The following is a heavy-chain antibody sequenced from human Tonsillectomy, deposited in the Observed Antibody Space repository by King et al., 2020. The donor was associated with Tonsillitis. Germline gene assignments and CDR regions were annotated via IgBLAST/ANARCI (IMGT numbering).Heavy chain of an antibody. Sequence: VQLVESGGGLVQPGGSLRLSCAASGFTFSSYWMNWVRQAPGKGLEWVANIKQDGSEKYYVDSVKGRFTISRDNAKNSLYLQMNSLRAEDTAVYYCAADSSSSFLAYYYGLDVWGQGTTVTVSS. J-gene: IGHJ6*02. V-gene: IGHV3-7*01. CDR3: AADSSSSFLAYYYGLDV. CDR1: GFTFSSYW. D-gene: IGHD6-6*01. CDR2: IKQDGSEK.